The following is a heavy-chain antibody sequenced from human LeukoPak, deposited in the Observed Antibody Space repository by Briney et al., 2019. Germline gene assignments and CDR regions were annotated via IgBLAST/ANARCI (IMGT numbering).Heavy chain of an antibody. J-gene: IGHJ3*02. CDR2: INWNGGST. V-gene: IGHV3-20*01. D-gene: IGHD3-22*01. CDR1: GFTFDDYG. CDR3: ARDRRGGDSSGYSDAFDI. Sequence: PGGSLRLSCAASGFTFDDYGMSWVRQAPGKGLEWVSGINWNGGSTGYADSVKGRFTISRDNAKNSLYLQMNSLRAEDTALYHCARDRRGGDSSGYSDAFDIRGQGTMVTVSS.